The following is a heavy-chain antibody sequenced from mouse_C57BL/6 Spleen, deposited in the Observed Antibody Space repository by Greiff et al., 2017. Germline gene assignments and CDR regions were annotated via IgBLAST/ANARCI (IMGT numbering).Heavy chain of an antibody. CDR1: GFTFSSYG. Sequence: EVMLVESGGDLVKPGGSLKLSCAASGFTFSSYGMSWVRQTPDKRLEWVATISSGGSYTYYPDSVKGRFTISRDNAKNSLYLQMSSLKSEDTAMYYCASLTGYAMDDWGQGTSVTVSS. CDR2: ISSGGSYT. V-gene: IGHV5-6*01. D-gene: IGHD4-1*01. J-gene: IGHJ4*01. CDR3: ASLTGYAMDD.